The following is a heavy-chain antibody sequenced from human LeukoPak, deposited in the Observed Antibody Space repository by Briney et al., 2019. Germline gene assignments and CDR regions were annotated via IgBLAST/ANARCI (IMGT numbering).Heavy chain of an antibody. Sequence: GGSLTLSCAVSGFTFSSHAMSWVRQAPGKGLEWVSTISGSGDRTYYADSVKGRFTISSDNSKNTLYLQMNSLRAEDTAVYYCAKDQEVYCSSTSCPPFDYWGQGTLVTVSS. V-gene: IGHV3-23*01. CDR1: GFTFSSHA. J-gene: IGHJ4*02. D-gene: IGHD2-2*01. CDR2: ISGSGDRT. CDR3: AKDQEVYCSSTSCPPFDY.